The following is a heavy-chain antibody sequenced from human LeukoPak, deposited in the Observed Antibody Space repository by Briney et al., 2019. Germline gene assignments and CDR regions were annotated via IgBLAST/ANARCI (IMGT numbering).Heavy chain of an antibody. CDR3: ARILYGDYPPYYTMDV. J-gene: IGHJ6*02. D-gene: IGHD4-17*01. CDR1: GDSISSSGYY. V-gene: IGHV4-39*01. CDR2: VYCGGST. Sequence: SETLSLTCTVSGDSISSSGYYWGWIRQPPGKGLEWIGSVYCGGSTYYNPSLKSRVTISVDASKNQFSLKLRSVTAADTAVYYCARILYGDYPPYYTMDVWGQGTTVTVSS.